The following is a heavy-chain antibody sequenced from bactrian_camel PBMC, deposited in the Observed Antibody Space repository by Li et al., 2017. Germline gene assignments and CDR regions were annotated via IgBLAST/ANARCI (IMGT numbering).Heavy chain of an antibody. CDR1: GFAFSNYD. CDR3: ATSI. CDR2: INSGGGST. V-gene: IGHV3S40*01. Sequence: VQLVESGGGLVQPEGSLRLSCAVSGFAFSNYDMSWVRQAPGKGLEWVSAINSGGGSTYYADSVKGRFTISRDNAKNTLYLQMNSLKTEDTAVYYCATSIWGQGTQVTVS. J-gene: IGHJ4*01.